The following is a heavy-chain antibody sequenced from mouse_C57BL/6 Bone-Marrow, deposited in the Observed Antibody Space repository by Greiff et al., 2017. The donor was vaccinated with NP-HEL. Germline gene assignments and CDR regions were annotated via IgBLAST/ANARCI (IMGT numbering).Heavy chain of an antibody. CDR1: GYTFTSYT. Sequence: VKLQESGAELARPGASVKMSCKASGYTFTSYTMHWVKQRPGQGLEWIGYINPSSGYTKYNQKFKDKATLTAYKSSSTSYMQLSSLTSEDSAVYYCAREVSYWGQGTLVTVSA. J-gene: IGHJ3*01. CDR2: INPSSGYT. V-gene: IGHV1-4*01. CDR3: AREVSY.